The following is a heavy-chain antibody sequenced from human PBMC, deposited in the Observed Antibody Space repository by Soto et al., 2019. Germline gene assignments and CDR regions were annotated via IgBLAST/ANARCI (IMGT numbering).Heavy chain of an antibody. CDR2: ISATGTYT. Sequence: EVQLVESGGGLVEPGGSLRLSCATSGFTFSTCSMNRVRQAPGKGLEWVSSISATGTYTFYADSLKGRFTISRDNARNSLFLQMNSLRVEDTALYYCTTEYNSRQDLDHWGQGALVTVSS. D-gene: IGHD6-6*01. CDR3: TTEYNSRQDLDH. J-gene: IGHJ5*02. V-gene: IGHV3-21*01. CDR1: GFTFSTCS.